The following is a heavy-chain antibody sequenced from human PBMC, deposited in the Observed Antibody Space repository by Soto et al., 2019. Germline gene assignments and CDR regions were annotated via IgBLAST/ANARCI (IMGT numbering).Heavy chain of an antibody. Sequence: EVQLLESGGDLVQRGGSLRLSCAVSGFTFSSYAMTWVRQAPGKGLEWVSVTSGSGGNTYYADSVKGRFTISRDNSRNTLYLQMNNLRAEDTAVYYCAKGDTMVRGPSRRWGQGTLVTVSS. CDR3: AKGDTMVRGPSRR. CDR2: TSGSGGNT. V-gene: IGHV3-23*01. D-gene: IGHD3-10*01. J-gene: IGHJ1*01. CDR1: GFTFSSYA.